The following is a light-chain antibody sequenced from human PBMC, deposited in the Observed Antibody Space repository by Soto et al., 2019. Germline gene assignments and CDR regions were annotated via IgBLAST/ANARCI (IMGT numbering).Light chain of an antibody. Sequence: EIVLTQSPGTLSLSPGERATLSCRASQSVSSNYLAWYQQKPGQAPRLLIYGASSRATVIPDRFSGSGSGTDFTLTISRLEPEDFSVYYCQQYGSSRTFGQGTRLEIK. V-gene: IGKV3-20*01. J-gene: IGKJ5*01. CDR1: QSVSSNY. CDR2: GAS. CDR3: QQYGSSRT.